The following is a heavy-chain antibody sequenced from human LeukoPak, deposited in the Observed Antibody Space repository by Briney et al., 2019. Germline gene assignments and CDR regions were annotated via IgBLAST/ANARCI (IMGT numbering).Heavy chain of an antibody. D-gene: IGHD3-10*01. CDR3: VKVAKYYYGSETYYFFEH. CDR2: INQDGTAK. Sequence: GGSLRLSCAASGFTFTTYWMRWVRQLPGKGLEWVANINQDGTAKYYVDSVKGRFTISRDNAKNSLDLQMSSMRVEDAGIYYCVKVAKYYYGSETYYFFEHWGQGTPVTASS. J-gene: IGHJ4*02. V-gene: IGHV3-7*01. CDR1: GFTFTTYW.